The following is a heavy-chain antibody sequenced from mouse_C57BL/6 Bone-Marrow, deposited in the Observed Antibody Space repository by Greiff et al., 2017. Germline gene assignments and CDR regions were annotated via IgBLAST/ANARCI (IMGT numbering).Heavy chain of an antibody. CDR3: ARRASYGSSYSFAY. Sequence: QVTLKVSGPGILQSSQTLSLTCSFSGFSLSTSGMGVSWIRQPSGKGLEWLAHIYWDDDKRYNPSLKSRLTLSKDTSRNQVFLKITSVDTADTATYYCARRASYGSSYSFAYWGQGTLVTVSA. CDR2: IYWDDDK. D-gene: IGHD1-1*01. CDR1: GFSLSTSGMG. V-gene: IGHV8-12*01. J-gene: IGHJ3*01.